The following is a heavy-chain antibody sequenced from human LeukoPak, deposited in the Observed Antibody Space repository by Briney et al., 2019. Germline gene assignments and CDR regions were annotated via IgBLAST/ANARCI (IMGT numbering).Heavy chain of an antibody. D-gene: IGHD4-11*01. J-gene: IGHJ4*02. Sequence: SQTLSLTCTVSGGSISSGDYYWSWIRQPPGKGLEWIGYIYYSGSTYYNPSLKSRVTISVETPKNQLSLKLSSVTAADTAVYYCASSLYSNYPFDYWGQGTLVIVSS. CDR1: GGSISSGDYY. CDR3: ASSLYSNYPFDY. V-gene: IGHV4-30-4*08. CDR2: IYYSGST.